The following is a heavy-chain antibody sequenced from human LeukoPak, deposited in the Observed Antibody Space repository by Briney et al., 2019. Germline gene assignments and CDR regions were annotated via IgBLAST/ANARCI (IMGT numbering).Heavy chain of an antibody. V-gene: IGHV3-49*04. CDR2: IRSKGYGGTT. J-gene: IGHJ4*02. Sequence: GGSLRLSCTTSGFSFGGPGMSWVRQAPGKGLEWVGFIRSKGYGGTTEYAASVRGRFIISRDDSKSIAYLQMNSLKIEDSAVYYCTRWWDRYFDYWGQGTLVTVSS. D-gene: IGHD1-26*01. CDR1: GFSFGGPG. CDR3: TRWWDRYFDY.